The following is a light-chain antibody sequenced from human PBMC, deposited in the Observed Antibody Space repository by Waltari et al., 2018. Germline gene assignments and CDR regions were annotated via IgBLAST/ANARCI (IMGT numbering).Light chain of an antibody. V-gene: IGKV1-39*01. Sequence: IQMTQSPSSLSASVGDRVTITCRASQRISSYLNWYQQKPGKAPKLLIYAASSLQSGVPSRFSGSGSGTDFTLTISSLQPEDFATYYCQQSYSTRRTFGQGTKVEIK. CDR1: QRISSY. J-gene: IGKJ1*01. CDR2: AAS. CDR3: QQSYSTRRT.